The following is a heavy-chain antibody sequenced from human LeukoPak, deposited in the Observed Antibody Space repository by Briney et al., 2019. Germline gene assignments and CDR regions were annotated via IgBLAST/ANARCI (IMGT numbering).Heavy chain of an antibody. Sequence: GASVKVSCKASGYTFTSYDINWVRQATGQGLEWMGWMNPNSGNTGYAQKFQGRVTMTRNTSISTAYMELSSLRSEDTAVYYCARGQQLYFTLNWFDPWGQGTLVTVSS. D-gene: IGHD6-13*01. V-gene: IGHV1-8*01. J-gene: IGHJ5*02. CDR3: ARGQQLYFTLNWFDP. CDR2: MNPNSGNT. CDR1: GYTFTSYD.